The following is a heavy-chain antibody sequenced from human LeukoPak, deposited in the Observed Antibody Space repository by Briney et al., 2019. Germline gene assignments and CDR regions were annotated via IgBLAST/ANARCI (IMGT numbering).Heavy chain of an antibody. CDR1: GFTFSDHF. D-gene: IGHD1-26*01. V-gene: IGHV3-72*01. CDR3: ARERNSGSYFLGSFDY. Sequence: PGGSLRLSCTASGFTFSDHFMDWVRQAPGKGLEWVGRTRNKANDYTTEYAASVRGRFTISRDDSTNSLYLQMNSLQTEDTAVYYCARERNSGSYFLGSFDYWGQGTLVTVSS. J-gene: IGHJ4*02. CDR2: TRNKANDYTT.